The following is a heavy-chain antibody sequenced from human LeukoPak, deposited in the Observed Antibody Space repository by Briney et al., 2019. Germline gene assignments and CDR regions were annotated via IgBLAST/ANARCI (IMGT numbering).Heavy chain of an antibody. D-gene: IGHD3-10*01. CDR2: TYHSGST. J-gene: IGHJ5*02. CDR1: GGSTSSSNW. V-gene: IGHV4-4*02. CDR3: ARDKGQYGSGTRGFTWFDP. Sequence: SETPSLTCAVSGGSTSSSNWWSWVSQPPGKGLEWIGETYHSGSTNYNPSLKSRVTISVDKSKNQFSLKLSSVTAAATAVYYCARDKGQYGSGTRGFTWFDPWGQGTLVTVSS.